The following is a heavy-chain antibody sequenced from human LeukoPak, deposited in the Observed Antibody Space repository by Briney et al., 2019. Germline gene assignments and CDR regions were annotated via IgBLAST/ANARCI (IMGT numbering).Heavy chain of an antibody. CDR3: ARDLGHPTLQSVDY. V-gene: IGHV3-64*01. D-gene: IGHD4-11*01. CDR1: GFTFSSYA. CDR2: ISSNGGST. Sequence: PGGSLRLSCAASGFTFSSYAMHWVRRAPGKGLEYVSAISSNGGSTYYANSVKGRFTISRDNSKNTLYLQMGSLRAEDMAVYYCARDLGHPTLQSVDYWGQGTLVTVS. J-gene: IGHJ4*02.